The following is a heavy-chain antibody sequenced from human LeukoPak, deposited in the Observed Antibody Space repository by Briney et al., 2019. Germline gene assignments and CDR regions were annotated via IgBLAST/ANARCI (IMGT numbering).Heavy chain of an antibody. J-gene: IGHJ4*02. Sequence: ASVKVSCKASGYTFTSYYMHWVRQAPGQGLEWMGIINPSGGSTSYAQKFQGRVTMTRDTSTSTVYMELSSPRSEDTAVYYCARDSGKDYYGSGSRFDYWGQGTLVTVSS. CDR1: GYTFTSYY. V-gene: IGHV1-46*01. CDR3: ARDSGKDYYGSGSRFDY. D-gene: IGHD3-10*01. CDR2: INPSGGST.